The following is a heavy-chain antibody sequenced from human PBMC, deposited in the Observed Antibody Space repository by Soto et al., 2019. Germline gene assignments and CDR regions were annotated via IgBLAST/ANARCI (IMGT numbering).Heavy chain of an antibody. Sequence: VGSLRLSCAASGFTFGNDAMGWVRQAPGKGLEWVSGIVASGGRTFYADSAKGRFTISRDNSRSTLYLQMNSLRADDTAVYYCVKDLVVLSAIFDSWGRGTLVTVSS. V-gene: IGHV3-23*01. D-gene: IGHD2-21*02. CDR3: VKDLVVLSAIFDS. CDR1: GFTFGNDA. J-gene: IGHJ4*02. CDR2: IVASGGRT.